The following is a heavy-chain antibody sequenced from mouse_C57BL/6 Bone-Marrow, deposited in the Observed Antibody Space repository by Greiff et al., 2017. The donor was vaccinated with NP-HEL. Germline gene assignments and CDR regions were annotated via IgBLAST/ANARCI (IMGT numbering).Heavy chain of an antibody. Sequence: QVQLKQSGAELVKPGASVKISCKASGYAFSSYWMNWVKQRPGKGLEWIGQIYPGDGDTNYNGKFKGKATLTADKSSSTAYMQLSSLTSEDSAVYFCAIITTGVAYWYFDVWGTGTTVTVSS. CDR3: AIITTGVAYWYFDV. CDR1: GYAFSSYW. D-gene: IGHD1-1*01. J-gene: IGHJ1*03. V-gene: IGHV1-80*01. CDR2: IYPGDGDT.